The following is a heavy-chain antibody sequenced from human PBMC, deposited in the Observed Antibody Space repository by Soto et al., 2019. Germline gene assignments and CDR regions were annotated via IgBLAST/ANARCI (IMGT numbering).Heavy chain of an antibody. V-gene: IGHV4-30-2*01. CDR3: ARDQIRGVMDV. J-gene: IGHJ6*02. CDR2: IYHSGST. CDR1: GGSISSGGYS. Sequence: SETLSLTCAVSGGSISSGGYSWSWIRQPPGKGLEWIGYIYHSGSTYYNPSLKSRVTISVDRSKNQFSLKLSSVTAADTAVYYCARDQIRGVMDVWGQGTTVTVSS. D-gene: IGHD3-10*01.